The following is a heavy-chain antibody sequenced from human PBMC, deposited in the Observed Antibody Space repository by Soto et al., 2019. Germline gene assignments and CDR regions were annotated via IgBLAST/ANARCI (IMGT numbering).Heavy chain of an antibody. CDR1: GGSISSYY. D-gene: IGHD3-16*01. J-gene: IGHJ6*03. CDR3: ARVGPTPYYYYYYMDV. Sequence: PSETLSLTCTVSGGSISSYYWSWIRQPPGKGLEWIGYIYYSGSTNYNPSLKSRVTISVDTSKNQFSLKLSSVTAADTAVYYCARVGPTPYYYYYYMDVWGKGTTVTSP. V-gene: IGHV4-59*01. CDR2: IYYSGST.